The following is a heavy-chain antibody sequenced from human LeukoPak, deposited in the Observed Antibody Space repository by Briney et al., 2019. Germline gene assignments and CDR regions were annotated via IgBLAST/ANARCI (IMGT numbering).Heavy chain of an antibody. Sequence: PSETLSLTCTVSGGSISSGSYYWSWIRQPPGKGLEWIGEINHSGSTNYNPSLKSRVTISVDTSKNQFSLKLSSVAAADTAVYYCARHRHPDSSSWYTTNWFDPWGQGTLVTVSS. J-gene: IGHJ5*02. V-gene: IGHV4-39*01. CDR3: ARHRHPDSSSWYTTNWFDP. CDR1: GGSISSGSYY. D-gene: IGHD6-13*01. CDR2: INHSGST.